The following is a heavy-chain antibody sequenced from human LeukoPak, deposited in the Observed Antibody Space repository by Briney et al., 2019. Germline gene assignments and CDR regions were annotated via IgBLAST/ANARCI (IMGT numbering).Heavy chain of an antibody. J-gene: IGHJ6*02. Sequence: GGSLRLSCAASGFTFSSYAMSWVRQAPGKGLEWVSAISGSGGSTYYADSVKGRFTISRDNSKNTLYLQMNSLRAGDTAVYYCAKAPAGTIFYYYYGMDVWGQGTTVTVSS. D-gene: IGHD1-7*01. CDR2: ISGSGGST. CDR1: GFTFSSYA. V-gene: IGHV3-23*01. CDR3: AKAPAGTIFYYYYGMDV.